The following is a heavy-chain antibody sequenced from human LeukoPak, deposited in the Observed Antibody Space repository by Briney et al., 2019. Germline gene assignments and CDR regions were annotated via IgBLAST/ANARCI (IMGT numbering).Heavy chain of an antibody. Sequence: SSAKFSCKASGYTFTSYDINLWSQATGQGLQWLRWMNPNSGNTGYAQKFQGRVTMTRNTSISTAYMELSSLRPEDTAVYYCARPIHNPLRYYYYMDVWGKGTTVTVSS. CDR1: GYTFTSYD. CDR3: ARPIHNPLRYYYYMDV. V-gene: IGHV1-8*01. CDR2: MNPNSGNT. D-gene: IGHD3-10*01. J-gene: IGHJ6*03.